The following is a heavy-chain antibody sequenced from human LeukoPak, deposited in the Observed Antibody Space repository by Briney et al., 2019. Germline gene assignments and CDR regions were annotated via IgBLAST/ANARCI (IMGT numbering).Heavy chain of an antibody. CDR3: ARDRGSYCSGGSCYREGFDY. Sequence: SETLSHTCTVSGGSISSYYWSWIRQPAGKGLEWIGRIYTSGSTNYNPSLKSRVTMSVDTSKNQFSLKLSSVTAADTAVYYCARDRGSYCSGGSCYREGFDYWGQGTLVTVSS. J-gene: IGHJ4*02. CDR1: GGSISSYY. CDR2: IYTSGST. D-gene: IGHD2-15*01. V-gene: IGHV4-4*07.